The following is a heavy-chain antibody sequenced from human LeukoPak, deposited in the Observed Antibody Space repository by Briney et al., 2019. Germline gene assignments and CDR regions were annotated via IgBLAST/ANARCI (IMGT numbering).Heavy chain of an antibody. CDR3: ARAGCSGGSCYSRYFDL. Sequence: SETLSLTCAVSGGSISSGGYSWGWIRQPPGKGLEWIGYIYHSGSTYYNPSLKSRVTISVDRSKNQFSLKLSSVTAADTAVYYCARAGCSGGSCYSRYFDLWGRGTLVTVSS. V-gene: IGHV4-30-2*01. CDR2: IYHSGST. CDR1: GGSISSGGYS. J-gene: IGHJ2*01. D-gene: IGHD2-15*01.